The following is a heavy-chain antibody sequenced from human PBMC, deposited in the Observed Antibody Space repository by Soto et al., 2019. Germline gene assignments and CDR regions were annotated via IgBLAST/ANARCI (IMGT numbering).Heavy chain of an antibody. V-gene: IGHV1-69*06. CDR3: ARDYVDTAMPDYYYYGMDV. CDR1: GGSFSSYA. CDR2: IIPIFGTA. D-gene: IGHD5-18*01. J-gene: IGHJ6*02. Sequence: SVKVSCKASGGSFSSYAISWVRQAPGQGLEWMGGIIPIFGTANYAQKFQGRVTITADKSTSTAYMELSSLRSEDTAVYYCARDYVDTAMPDYYYYGMDVWGQGTTVTVSS.